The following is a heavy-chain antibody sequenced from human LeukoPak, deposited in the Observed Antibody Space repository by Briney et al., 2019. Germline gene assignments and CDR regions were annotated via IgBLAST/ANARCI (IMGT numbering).Heavy chain of an antibody. J-gene: IGHJ4*02. D-gene: IGHD3-3*01. CDR1: GFTFSSYA. CDR2: ISGSGGST. V-gene: IGHV3-23*01. Sequence: GGSLRLSCAASGFTFSSYAMSWVRQAPGKWLEWVSDISGSGGSTYYADSVKGRFTISRDNSKNALDLQMNSLRAEYTAVYYCAKDNFLSCLEASPLDYWGQGTLVTVSS. CDR3: AKDNFLSCLEASPLDY.